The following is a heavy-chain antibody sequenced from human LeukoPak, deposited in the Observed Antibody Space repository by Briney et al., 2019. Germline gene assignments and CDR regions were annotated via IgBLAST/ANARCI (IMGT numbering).Heavy chain of an antibody. CDR1: GYTFTGYY. CDR3: ARVGFTSSWSNFDY. D-gene: IGHD6-13*01. Sequence: ASVKVSCKASGYTFTGYYIHWVRQAPGQGLEWMGRINPNGGDTTYAQKFQGRVTMTGDTSISTAYMELSSLRSDDTAMYYCARVGFTSSWSNFDYWGQGTLVTVSS. CDR2: INPNGGDT. V-gene: IGHV1-2*06. J-gene: IGHJ4*02.